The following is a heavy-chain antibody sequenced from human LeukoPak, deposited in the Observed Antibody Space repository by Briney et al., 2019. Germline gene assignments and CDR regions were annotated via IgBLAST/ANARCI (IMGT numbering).Heavy chain of an antibody. CDR1: GFTFSSYE. CDR2: ISSSGSTI. D-gene: IGHD6-19*01. V-gene: IGHV3-48*03. J-gene: IGHJ4*02. Sequence: GGSLRLSCAAPGFTFSSYEMNWVRQAPGKGLEWVSYISSSGSTIYYADSVKGRFTISRDNAKNSLYLQMNSLRAEDTAVYYGARDAAPGVVAGTQIFYWGRGTLVTVSS. CDR3: ARDAAPGVVAGTQIFY.